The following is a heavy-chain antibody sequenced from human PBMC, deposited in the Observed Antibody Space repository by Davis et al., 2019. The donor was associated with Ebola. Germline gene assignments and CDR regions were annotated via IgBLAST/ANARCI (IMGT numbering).Heavy chain of an antibody. CDR2: INPNSGGT. D-gene: IGHD3-16*01. J-gene: IGHJ5*02. V-gene: IGHV1-2*02. CDR1: GYTFTGYY. CDR3: ARVNDYDYTTQNWFDP. Sequence: ASVKVSCKASGYTFTGYYIHWVRQAPGQGLEWMGWINPNSGGTNYAQKFQGRVTMTRDTSISTAYMELSRLKSDDTAVYYCARVNDYDYTTQNWFDPWGQGILVTVSS.